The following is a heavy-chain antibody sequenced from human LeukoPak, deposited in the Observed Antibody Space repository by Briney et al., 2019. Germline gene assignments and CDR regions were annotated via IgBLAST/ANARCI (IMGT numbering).Heavy chain of an antibody. D-gene: IGHD2-15*01. Sequence: GGSLRLSCAASGFTFTNYAMSWVRQAPGKGLEWVSAITGSGGSTYYADSVEGRFTISRDNYKYTLYLQMNSLRAEDTAIYYCASRYCSGGSYYSRYYFDYWGQGTLVTVSS. J-gene: IGHJ4*02. CDR1: GFTFTNYA. CDR3: ASRYCSGGSYYSRYYFDY. V-gene: IGHV3-23*01. CDR2: ITGSGGST.